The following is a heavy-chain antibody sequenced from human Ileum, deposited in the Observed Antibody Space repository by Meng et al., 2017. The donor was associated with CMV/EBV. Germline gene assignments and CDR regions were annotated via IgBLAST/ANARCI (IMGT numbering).Heavy chain of an antibody. V-gene: IGHV4-59*01. CDR1: DDSINNYY. J-gene: IGHJ6*02. CDR2: IHYNGRT. CDR3: ARDGYGDYPGYYYGMDV. Sequence: SETLSLTCSVSDDSINNYYWTWIRQPPGKGLEWIGYIHYNGRTHYNSSLKSRVTISLDTSTNQFSLKLSSVTPADTAVYYCARDGYGDYPGYYYGMDVWGQGTTVTVSS. D-gene: IGHD4-17*01.